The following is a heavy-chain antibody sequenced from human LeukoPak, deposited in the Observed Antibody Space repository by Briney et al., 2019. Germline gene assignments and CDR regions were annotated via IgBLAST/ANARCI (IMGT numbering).Heavy chain of an antibody. CDR3: AKDALATPTRYFQH. Sequence: GGSLRLSCAASGFTFDDYAMHWVRQAPGKGLEWVSGISGSGGSTYYGDSVKGRFTISRDNSKSTLYLQMNSLRAEDTAVYYCAKDALATPTRYFQHWGQGTLVTVSS. CDR1: GFTFDDYA. J-gene: IGHJ1*01. CDR2: ISGSGGST. D-gene: IGHD5-12*01. V-gene: IGHV3-23*01.